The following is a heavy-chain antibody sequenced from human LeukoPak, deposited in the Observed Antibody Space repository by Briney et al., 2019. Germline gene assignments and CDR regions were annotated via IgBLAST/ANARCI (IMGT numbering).Heavy chain of an antibody. CDR1: GFTFSSYA. D-gene: IGHD6-19*01. CDR2: ISGSGGST. CDR3: AKDHGIAVAGTL. V-gene: IGHV3-23*01. J-gene: IGHJ4*02. Sequence: GGSLRLSCAASGFTFSSYAMSWVRQAPGKGLEWVPAISGSGGSTYYADSVKGRFTISRDNSKNTLYLQMNSLRAEDTAVYYCAKDHGIAVAGTLWGQGTLVTVSS.